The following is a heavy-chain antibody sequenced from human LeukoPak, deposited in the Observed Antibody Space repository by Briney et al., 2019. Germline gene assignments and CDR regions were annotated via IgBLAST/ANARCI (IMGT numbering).Heavy chain of an antibody. V-gene: IGHV3-23*01. D-gene: IGHD3-22*01. J-gene: IGHJ6*02. Sequence: PGGSLRLSCAASGFTFSSYIVTWVRQAPGKGLEWVSSISGSGSTTYFADSVKGRFTISRDNSKNTLYLQMSSLRAGDTAIYYCAKDSTVSGSYYGMDIWGQGTTVTVSS. CDR2: ISGSGSTT. CDR1: GFTFSSYI. CDR3: AKDSTVSGSYYGMDI.